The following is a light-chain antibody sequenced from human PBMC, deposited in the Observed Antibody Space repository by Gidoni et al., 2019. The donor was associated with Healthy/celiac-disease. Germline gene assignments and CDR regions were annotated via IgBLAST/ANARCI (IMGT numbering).Light chain of an antibody. CDR1: QRVSSRY. CDR2: ATF. V-gene: IGKV3-20*01. Sequence: EIVLTQSPGTLSLSPGERATLSCRASQRVSSRYLAWYQQKPCQAPRLLIYATFSRATGIPDRFSGSGSGTDFILTISRLEPEDFAVYYCQQDGSSPYSFXXXTKLEIK. J-gene: IGKJ2*03. CDR3: QQDGSSPYS.